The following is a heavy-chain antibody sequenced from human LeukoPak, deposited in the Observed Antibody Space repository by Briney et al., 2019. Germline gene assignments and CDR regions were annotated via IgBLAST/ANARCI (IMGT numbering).Heavy chain of an antibody. Sequence: SSETLSLTCTVSGGSISGYYWSWVRQPPLKGLEWIGYIYSSGITRYSPSLKSRPTISVDTSKNQFSLRLSSVTAADTALYYCARLATDSDILTGSDYWGQGTLVTVSS. CDR1: GGSISGYY. CDR2: IYSSGIT. CDR3: ARLATDSDILTGSDY. V-gene: IGHV4-59*08. D-gene: IGHD3-9*01. J-gene: IGHJ4*02.